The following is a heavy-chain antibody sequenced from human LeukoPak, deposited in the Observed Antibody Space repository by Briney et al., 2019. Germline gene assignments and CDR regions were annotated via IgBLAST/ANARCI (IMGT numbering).Heavy chain of an antibody. D-gene: IGHD3-10*01. CDR3: AKRGVVIRVFLVGFHKEAYYFDS. J-gene: IGHJ4*02. Sequence: GGSLRLSCAVSGITLSNYGMSWVRQAPGKGLEWVAGISGSGGRTSYADSVKGRFTISRDNPKNTLYLQMNSLSAEDTAVYFCAKRGVVIRVFLVGFHKEAYYFDSWGQGALVTVSS. CDR2: ISGSGGRT. V-gene: IGHV3-23*01. CDR1: GITLSNYG.